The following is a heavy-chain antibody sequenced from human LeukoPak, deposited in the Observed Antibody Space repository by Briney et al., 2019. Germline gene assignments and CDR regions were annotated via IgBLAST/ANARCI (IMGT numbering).Heavy chain of an antibody. CDR3: TTDSSGYVTDY. J-gene: IGHJ4*02. CDR2: IKSKIDGGTT. D-gene: IGHD5-12*01. Sequence: TGGSLRLSCAASGFTFNNAWMGWVRQAPGKGLEWVGRIKSKIDGGTTDYAAPVKGRFTISRDDSKNTVHLQMNSLKTEDTALYYCTTDSSGYVTDYWGQATLVTVSS. V-gene: IGHV3-15*01. CDR1: GFTFNNAW.